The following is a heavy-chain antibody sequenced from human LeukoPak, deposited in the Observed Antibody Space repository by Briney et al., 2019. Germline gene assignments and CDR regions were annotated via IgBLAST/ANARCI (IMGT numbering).Heavy chain of an antibody. V-gene: IGHV4-4*07. D-gene: IGHD2-2*02. CDR2: IYTSGGT. J-gene: IGHJ4*02. Sequence: SETLSLTCTVSGGSISSYYWSWIRQPAGKGLEWIGRIYTSGGTNYNPSLKSRVTMSVDTSKNQFSLKLSSVTAADTAVYYCARGRRHCSSTSCYTTDIDYWGQGTLVTVSS. CDR1: GGSISSYY. CDR3: ARGRRHCSSTSCYTTDIDY.